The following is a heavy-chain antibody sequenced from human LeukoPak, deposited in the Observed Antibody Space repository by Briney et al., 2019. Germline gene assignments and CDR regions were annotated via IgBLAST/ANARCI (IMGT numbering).Heavy chain of an antibody. CDR3: AKAPALYCSSSTCYVDY. J-gene: IGHJ4*02. D-gene: IGHD2-2*01. Sequence: PGGSLRLSCAASGFSFSSYTMNWVRQAPGKGLEWVPGISGSGGSTYYADSVKGRFTISRDNSKNTLYVQMNSLRAEDTAVYYCAKAPALYCSSSTCYVDYWGQGTLVSVSS. V-gene: IGHV3-23*01. CDR1: GFSFSSYT. CDR2: ISGSGGST.